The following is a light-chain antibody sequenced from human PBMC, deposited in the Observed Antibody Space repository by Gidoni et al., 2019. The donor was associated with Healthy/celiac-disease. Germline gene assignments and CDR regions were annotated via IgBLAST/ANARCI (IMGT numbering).Light chain of an antibody. V-gene: IGKV1-39*01. Sequence: DIQMTQSPSSLSASVGDRVTITGRASQSISSYLNWYQQKPGKAPKLLIYAASSLQSGVPSRFSGSGSGTEFTLTISSLQPEDFATYYCQQSYSTPLTFXPXTKVDIK. J-gene: IGKJ3*01. CDR3: QQSYSTPLT. CDR1: QSISSY. CDR2: AAS.